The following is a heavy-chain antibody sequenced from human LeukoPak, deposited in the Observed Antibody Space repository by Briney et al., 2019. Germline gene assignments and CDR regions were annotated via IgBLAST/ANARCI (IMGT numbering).Heavy chain of an antibody. CDR3: ARSVDVDY. D-gene: IGHD5-24*01. CDR2: ISSSSSTI. CDR1: GFTFNNYY. J-gene: IGHJ4*02. V-gene: IGHV3-48*01. Sequence: GGSLRLSCAAPGFTFNNYYMSWVRQAPGKGLECVSCISSSSSTIYHADSVKGRFTISRDKAKNSLYLQMNALRAEDTAVYYCARSVDVDYWGQGILVTVSP.